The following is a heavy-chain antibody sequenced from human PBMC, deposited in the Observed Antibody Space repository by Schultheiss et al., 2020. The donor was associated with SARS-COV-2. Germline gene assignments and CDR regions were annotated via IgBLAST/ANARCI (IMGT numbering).Heavy chain of an antibody. CDR1: GFTFSSYG. J-gene: IGHJ4*02. Sequence: GGSLRLSCAASGFTFSSYGMHWVRQAPGKGLEWVAVIWYDGSNKYYADSVKGRFTISRDNSKNTLYLQMNSLRAEDTAVYYCTTVLTGTTLPCYWGQGTLVTVSS. CDR2: IWYDGSNK. V-gene: IGHV3-33*01. D-gene: IGHD1-7*01. CDR3: TTVLTGTTLPCY.